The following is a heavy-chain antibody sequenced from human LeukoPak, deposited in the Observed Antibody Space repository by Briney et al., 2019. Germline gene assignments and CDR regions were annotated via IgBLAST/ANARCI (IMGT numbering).Heavy chain of an antibody. Sequence: KSSETLSLTCTVSGGSISSYYWSWIRQPAGKGLEWIGRIYTSGSTNYNPSLKSRVTMSVDTSKNQFSLKLSSVTAADTAVYYCARDRGGYDKGGLYYYYMDVWGKGTTVTISS. CDR2: IYTSGST. CDR3: ARDRGGYDKGGLYYYYMDV. V-gene: IGHV4-4*07. CDR1: GGSISSYY. J-gene: IGHJ6*03. D-gene: IGHD5-12*01.